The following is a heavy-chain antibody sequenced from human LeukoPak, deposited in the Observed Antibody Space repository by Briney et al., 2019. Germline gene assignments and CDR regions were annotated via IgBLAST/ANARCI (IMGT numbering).Heavy chain of an antibody. D-gene: IGHD4-23*01. CDR2: IYYSGST. CDR3: AGQSVASDALDI. J-gene: IGHJ3*02. V-gene: IGHV4-30-4*01. CDR1: GGSISSGDYY. Sequence: SQTLSLTCTVSGGSISSGDYYWSWIRQPPGKGLEWIGYIYYSGSTYYNPSLKSRVTISVDTSKNQFSLKLSSVTAADTAVYYCAGQSVASDALDIWGQGTMVTVSS.